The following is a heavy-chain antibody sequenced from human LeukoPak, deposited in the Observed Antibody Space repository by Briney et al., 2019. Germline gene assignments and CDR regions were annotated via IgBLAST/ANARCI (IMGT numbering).Heavy chain of an antibody. CDR2: IYYSGST. CDR1: GGSISSYY. Sequence: SSETLSLTCTVSGGSISSYYWSWIRQTPGKGLEWIGYIYYSGSTSYNPSLKSRVTMTVDTSKSQFSLKLSSVTAADTAVYFCARSPHIWFAERGWFDPWGQGTLVTVSS. CDR3: ARSPHIWFAERGWFDP. J-gene: IGHJ5*02. V-gene: IGHV4-59*12. D-gene: IGHD3-10*01.